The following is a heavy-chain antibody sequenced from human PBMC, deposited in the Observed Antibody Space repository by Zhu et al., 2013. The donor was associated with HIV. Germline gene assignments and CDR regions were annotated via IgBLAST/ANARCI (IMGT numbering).Heavy chain of an antibody. CDR1: GYTFGIYG. D-gene: IGHD2-2*01. CDR2: INPSGGST. J-gene: IGHJ6*03. V-gene: IGHV1-46*01. CDR3: ARGGSRGDMDV. Sequence: QVQLVQSGAELKKPGASVKVSCKASGYTFGIYGISWVRQAPGQGLEWMGIINPSGGSTSYAQKFQGRVTMTRDTSTSTVYMELSSLRSEDTAVYYCARGGSRGDMDVWGKGTTVTVSS.